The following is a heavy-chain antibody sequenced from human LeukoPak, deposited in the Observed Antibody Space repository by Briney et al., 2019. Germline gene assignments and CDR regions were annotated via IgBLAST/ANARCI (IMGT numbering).Heavy chain of an antibody. CDR3: ARETEYSSSSWFDP. CDR2: IIPIFGTA. D-gene: IGHD6-6*01. J-gene: IGHJ5*02. CDR1: GGTFSSYA. V-gene: IGHV1-69*13. Sequence: SVKVSCKASGGTFSSYAISWVRQAPGQGLQWMGGIIPIFGTANYAQKFQGRVTITADESTSTAYMELSSLRSEDTAVYYCARETEYSSSSWFDPWGQGTLVTVSS.